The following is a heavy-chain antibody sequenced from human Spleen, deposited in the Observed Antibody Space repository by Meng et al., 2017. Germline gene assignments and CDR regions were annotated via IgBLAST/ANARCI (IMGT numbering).Heavy chain of an antibody. J-gene: IGHJ4*02. CDR2: ISHRGRT. CDR3: ARGGDYDY. V-gene: IGHV4-38-2*02. CDR1: GSSISSDYY. Sequence: GSLRLSCTVSGSSISSDYYWGWIRQPPGKGLVWIGNISHRGRTFYNPSLKSRVTISVDTSKNQFSLRLYSVTAADTAVYYCARGGDYDYWGQGTLVTVSS.